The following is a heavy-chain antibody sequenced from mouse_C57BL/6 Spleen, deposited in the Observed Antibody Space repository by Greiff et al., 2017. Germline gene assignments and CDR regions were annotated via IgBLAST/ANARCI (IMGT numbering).Heavy chain of an antibody. D-gene: IGHD3-3*01. V-gene: IGHV1-50*01. J-gene: IGHJ2*01. CDR1: GYTFTSYW. CDR3: AMAALLLWY. CDR2: IDPSDSYT. Sequence: QVQLQQPGAELVKPGASVKLSCKASGYTFTSYWMQWVKQRPGQGLEWIGEIDPSDSYTNYNQKFKGKATLTVDKSSSTAYMQLSSLTSEDSAVYYCAMAALLLWYWGQGTTLTVSS.